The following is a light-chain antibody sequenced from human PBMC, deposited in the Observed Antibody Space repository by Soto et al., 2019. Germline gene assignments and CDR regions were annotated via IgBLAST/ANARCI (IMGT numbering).Light chain of an antibody. Sequence: DIQMTQSPSSLSASVGDRVTITCRASQSISTYFNWYQQKPGKAPKLLIYRASSLQSGVPSRFSGSGSGTDSTLTVNSLQPEDFGTYYCQQSYSTPFTFGPGTKVDIK. J-gene: IGKJ3*01. V-gene: IGKV1-39*01. CDR3: QQSYSTPFT. CDR1: QSISTY. CDR2: RAS.